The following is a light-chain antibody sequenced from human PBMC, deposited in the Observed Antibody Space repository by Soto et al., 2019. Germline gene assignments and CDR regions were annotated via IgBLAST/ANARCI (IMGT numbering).Light chain of an antibody. CDR1: QSVSSN. CDR2: GAT. CDR3: QQYNNWPRT. J-gene: IGKJ1*01. V-gene: IGKV3-15*01. Sequence: IVMTQSPATLSVSPCEIATLSCRASQSVSSNLAWYQQKPGQAPRLLIHGATTRATGIPARFSGSGSGTEFTLTISSLQSEDFAVYYCQQYNNWPRTFGQGTKVDIK.